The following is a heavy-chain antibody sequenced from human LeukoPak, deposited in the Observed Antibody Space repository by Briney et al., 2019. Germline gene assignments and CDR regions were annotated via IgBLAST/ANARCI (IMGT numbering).Heavy chain of an antibody. V-gene: IGHV3-23*01. CDR3: ARSYYDSSGYYPGMIDY. D-gene: IGHD3-22*01. CDR1: GFTFSSYA. J-gene: IGHJ4*02. Sequence: PGGSLRLSCAASGFTFSSYAMSWVRQAPGKGLEWVSAISGSGGSTYYADSVKGRCTISRDNSKNTLYLQMNTLRGEDTAVYYCARSYYDSSGYYPGMIDYWGQGTLVTVSS. CDR2: ISGSGGST.